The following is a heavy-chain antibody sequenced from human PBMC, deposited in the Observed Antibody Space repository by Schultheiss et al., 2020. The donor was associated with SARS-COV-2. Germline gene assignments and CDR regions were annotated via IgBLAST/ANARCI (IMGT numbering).Heavy chain of an antibody. D-gene: IGHD6-13*01. CDR2: ISHDGSVK. J-gene: IGHJ4*02. CDR1: GFTFSSYA. Sequence: GGSLRLSCAASGFTFSSYAMSWVRQAPGKGLEWVAVISHDGSVKYYADSVKGRFTISRDDSKNTLSLQMNSLRAEDTAVYYCAKEVIAEVSDDYWGQGTLVTVAS. V-gene: IGHV3-30*18. CDR3: AKEVIAEVSDDY.